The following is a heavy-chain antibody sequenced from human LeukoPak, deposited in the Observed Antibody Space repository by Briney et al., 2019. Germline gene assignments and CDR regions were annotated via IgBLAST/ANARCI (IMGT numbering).Heavy chain of an antibody. CDR1: GFTFDDYG. J-gene: IGHJ6*02. CDR2: INWNSGSI. D-gene: IGHD6-6*01. V-gene: IGHV3-9*01. CDR3: ATSIRGHYYFGLDV. Sequence: GGRLRLSCAASGFTFDDYGMYWVRQAPGKGLEWVSSINWNSGSIAYADSVKGRFTISRDNAKNSLYLQMNSLRAEDTALYYCATSIRGHYYFGLDVWGQGTTVSVSS.